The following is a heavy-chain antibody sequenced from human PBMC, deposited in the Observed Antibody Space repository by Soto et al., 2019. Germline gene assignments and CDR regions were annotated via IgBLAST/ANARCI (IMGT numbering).Heavy chain of an antibody. CDR3: VRTSLVVAAATREDY. CDR1: GVTFISYG. J-gene: IGHJ4*02. Sequence: GVSMRLSCAAAGVTFISYGMHWVRQTPGKGLVWVSRINSDGSSTSYADSVKGRFTISRDNAKNTLYLQMNSLRAEDTAVYYCVRTSLVVAAATREDYWGQGTLVTVSS. V-gene: IGHV3-74*01. D-gene: IGHD2-15*01. CDR2: INSDGSST.